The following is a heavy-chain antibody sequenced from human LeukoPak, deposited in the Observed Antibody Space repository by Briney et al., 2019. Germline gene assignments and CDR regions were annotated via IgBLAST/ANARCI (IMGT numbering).Heavy chain of an antibody. CDR3: ARGEHYGDFFDY. J-gene: IGHJ4*02. D-gene: IGHD4-17*01. V-gene: IGHV3-23*01. CDR1: GFTFSSSA. CDR2: ISGSGSGGST. Sequence: GGSLRLSRAASGFTFSSSAMSWVRQAPGKGLEWVSNISGSGSGGSTYYADSVKGRFTISRDNSKSTLYLQMNSLRAEDTAVYFCARGEHYGDFFDYWGQGTLVTVSS.